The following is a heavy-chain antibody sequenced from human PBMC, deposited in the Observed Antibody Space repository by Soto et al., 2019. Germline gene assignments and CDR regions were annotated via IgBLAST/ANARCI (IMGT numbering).Heavy chain of an antibody. D-gene: IGHD4-17*01. CDR2: MNPNSGNT. CDR1: GYTSTSYD. CDR3: ARRGFDSINGDGEY. V-gene: IGHV1-8*01. Sequence: GASVKVSCKASGYTSTSYDINWVRQATGQGLEWMGWMNPNSGNTGYAQKFQGRVTMTRNTSISTAYMELSSLRSEDTAVYYCARRGFDSINGDGEYWGQGTLVTVSS. J-gene: IGHJ4*02.